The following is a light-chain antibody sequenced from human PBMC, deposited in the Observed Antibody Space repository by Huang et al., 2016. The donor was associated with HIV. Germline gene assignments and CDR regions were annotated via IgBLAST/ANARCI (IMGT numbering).Light chain of an antibody. CDR3: QQYFDWPWT. Sequence: ILMSQSPATLSVSPGDSATLSCRANQTVNNKVAWFQQKVGQSPRLIIYSASVRASSSGVPDRCLGRGSGTEFTLSSTSVQSEDLAVYYCQQYFDWPWTFGQGTRV. J-gene: IGKJ1*01. V-gene: IGKV3D-15*01. CDR2: SAS. CDR1: QTVNNK.